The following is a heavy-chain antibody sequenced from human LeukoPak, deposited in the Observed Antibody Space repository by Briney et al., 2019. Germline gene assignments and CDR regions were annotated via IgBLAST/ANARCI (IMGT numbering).Heavy chain of an antibody. CDR1: GFTFSSYW. V-gene: IGHV3-74*01. CDR2: IKGDERST. D-gene: IGHD2-15*01. J-gene: IGHJ4*02. Sequence: GGSLRLSCAASGFTFSSYWLHWVRQAPGKGLVGVSRIKGDERSTNYADSVKGRFTISRDNAKNTVYLEMNSLRAEDTAVYYCAGGGYCSGGSCYSNYWGQGTLVTVSS. CDR3: AGGGYCSGGSCYSNY.